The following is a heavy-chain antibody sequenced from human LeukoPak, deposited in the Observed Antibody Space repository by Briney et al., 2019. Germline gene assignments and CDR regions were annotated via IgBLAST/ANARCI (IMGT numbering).Heavy chain of an antibody. CDR2: IQYDGSKN. CDR3: NARSGTGIFSYMDV. V-gene: IGHV3-30*02. Sequence: GGSLRLSCVASGFTFSSYGMHWVRQAPGKGLEWVAFIQYDGSKNYYADSVKGRFTISRDDSKNTLYLQMNSLKTEDAAVYYCNARSGTGIFSYMDVWGKGTTVTVSS. J-gene: IGHJ6*03. D-gene: IGHD1-26*01. CDR1: GFTFSSYG.